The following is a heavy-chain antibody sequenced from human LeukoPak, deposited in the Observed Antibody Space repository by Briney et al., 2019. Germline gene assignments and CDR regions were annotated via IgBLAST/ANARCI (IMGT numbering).Heavy chain of an antibody. V-gene: IGHV3-48*03. CDR3: ARRGPPDFDY. CDR2: IRSSGETT. J-gene: IGHJ4*02. CDR1: GFIFRNYD. Sequence: PGGSLRLSCVAPGFIFRNYDVNWVRQAPGKELEWVSCIRSSGETTYHADSVKSRFTISRDNAQNSLYLQMNSLRAEDTAVYYCARRGPPDFDYWGQGTLVTVSS.